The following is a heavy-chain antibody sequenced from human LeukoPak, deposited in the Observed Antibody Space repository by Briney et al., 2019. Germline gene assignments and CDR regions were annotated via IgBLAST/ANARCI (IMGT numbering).Heavy chain of an antibody. Sequence: GRSLRLSCAASGFTFSSYAMHWARQAPGKGLEWVAVISYDGSNKYYADSVKGRFTISRDNSKNTLYLQMNSLRAEDTAVYYCARRPGSGWYVLDYWGQGTLVTVSS. V-gene: IGHV3-30-3*01. CDR1: GFTFSSYA. CDR3: ARRPGSGWYVLDY. D-gene: IGHD6-19*01. J-gene: IGHJ4*02. CDR2: ISYDGSNK.